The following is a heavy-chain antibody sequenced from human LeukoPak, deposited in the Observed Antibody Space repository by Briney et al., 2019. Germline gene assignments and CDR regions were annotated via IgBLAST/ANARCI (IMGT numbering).Heavy chain of an antibody. CDR3: ARDRAAAMEYYYMDV. CDR2: IRYDGSNK. D-gene: IGHD2-2*01. V-gene: IGHV3-33*01. J-gene: IGHJ6*03. CDR1: RFTFSSYG. Sequence: PGRSLRLSCAASRFTFSSYGMHWVRQAPGKGLEWVAVIRYDGSNKNYADSVKGRFTISRDNSKNTLYLQINSLRAEDMAVYYCARDRAAAMEYYYMDVWGKGTTVTVSS.